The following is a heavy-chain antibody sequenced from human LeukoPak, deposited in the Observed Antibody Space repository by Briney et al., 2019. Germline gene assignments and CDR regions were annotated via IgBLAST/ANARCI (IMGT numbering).Heavy chain of an antibody. Sequence: GESLKISCQGSGYYFNTYWIGWVRQMPGKGLEWMGIIYPGDSDTRYSPFFQGHITISADKSISTVYLQWSSLEASDTAIYFCTRGGRGNDYNRHVDYWGQGTLVTVSS. D-gene: IGHD3-10*01. J-gene: IGHJ4*02. CDR1: GYYFNTYW. CDR3: TRGGRGNDYNRHVDY. V-gene: IGHV5-51*01. CDR2: IYPGDSDT.